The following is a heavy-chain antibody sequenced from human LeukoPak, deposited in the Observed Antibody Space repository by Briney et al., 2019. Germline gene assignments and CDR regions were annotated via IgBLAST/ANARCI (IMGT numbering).Heavy chain of an antibody. Sequence: GGSLRLSCAASGFTFSSYGMHWVRQAPGKGLEWVAVIWYDGSNKYYADSVKGRFTISRDNSKNTLYLQMNSLRAEDTAVYYCAKNLYYDSSGYYCDWGQGTLVTVSS. J-gene: IGHJ4*02. D-gene: IGHD3-22*01. CDR1: GFTFSSYG. V-gene: IGHV3-33*06. CDR2: IWYDGSNK. CDR3: AKNLYYDSSGYYCD.